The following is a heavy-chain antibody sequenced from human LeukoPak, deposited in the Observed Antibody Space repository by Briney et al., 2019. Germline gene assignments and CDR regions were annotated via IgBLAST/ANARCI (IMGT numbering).Heavy chain of an antibody. Sequence: GESLKISCKGSGYSFTSYWIGWVRQMPGRGLEWMGIIYPGDSDTRYSPSFQGQVTISADKSISTAYLQWSSLKASDTAMYYCARPVWYDSSGYSEAFDIWGQGTMVTVSS. V-gene: IGHV5-51*01. J-gene: IGHJ3*02. CDR3: ARPVWYDSSGYSEAFDI. D-gene: IGHD3-22*01. CDR1: GYSFTSYW. CDR2: IYPGDSDT.